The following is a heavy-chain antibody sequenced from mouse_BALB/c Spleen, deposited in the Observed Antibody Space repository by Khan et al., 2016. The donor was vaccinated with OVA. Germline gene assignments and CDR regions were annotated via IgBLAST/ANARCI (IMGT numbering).Heavy chain of an antibody. CDR3: ASPSYDPRSFDV. D-gene: IGHD2-3*01. J-gene: IGHJ1*01. CDR1: GFNIKDTY. Sequence: EVQLQESGAELVKSGASVKLSCTASGFNIKDTYMHWVKERPEQGLEWIGRIAPVNGNTKYDPKFQGKATITADTSSNTSYLQLSSLTSEDTAVYYCASPSYDPRSFDVWGAGTTVTVSS. CDR2: IAPVNGNT. V-gene: IGHV14-3*02.